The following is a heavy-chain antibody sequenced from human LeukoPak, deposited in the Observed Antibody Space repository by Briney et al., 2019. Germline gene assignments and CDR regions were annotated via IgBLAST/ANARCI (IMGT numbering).Heavy chain of an antibody. Sequence: ASVKVSCKVSGYTLTDLSMHWVRQAPGKGLEWMGGFDPEDGETIYAQKFQGRVTMTEDTSTDTAYMELSSLRSEDTAVYYCATDVYGPSSYREHAFDIWGQGTMVTVSS. J-gene: IGHJ3*02. CDR2: FDPEDGET. CDR3: ATDVYGPSSYREHAFDI. D-gene: IGHD3-10*01. CDR1: GYTLTDLS. V-gene: IGHV1-24*01.